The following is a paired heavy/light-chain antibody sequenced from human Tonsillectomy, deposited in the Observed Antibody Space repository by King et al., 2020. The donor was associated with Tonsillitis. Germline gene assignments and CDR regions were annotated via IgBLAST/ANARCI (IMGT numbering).Heavy chain of an antibody. CDR1: GGSFSGYY. J-gene: IGHJ3*02. CDR3: ARGRARSFGSGRLPGI. V-gene: IGHV4-34*01. D-gene: IGHD6-19*01. Sequence: QVQLQQWGAGLLTPSETLSLTCAVSGGSFSGYYWTWIRQPPGKGLEWIGEITHSGSTNYNPSLKNRITVSVDTSKNQFSLMLSSVTAADTAVYYCARGRARSFGSGRLPGIWGQGTMVSVSS. CDR2: ITHSGST.
Light chain of an antibody. J-gene: IGKJ1*01. CDR2: WAS. V-gene: IGKV4-1*01. Sequence: DIVMTQSPESLAVSLGERATFNCKSSQSVLHGSNNQNYLAWYHQKPGQPPKLLVYWASTRESGVPDRFSGSGSGTDFTLTISSLQAEDVAVYYCQQYFSSPWTFGQGTKVEIK. CDR1: QSVLHGSNNQNY. CDR3: QQYFSSPWT.